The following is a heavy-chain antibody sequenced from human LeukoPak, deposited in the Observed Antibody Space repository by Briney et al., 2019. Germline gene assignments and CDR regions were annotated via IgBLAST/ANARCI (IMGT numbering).Heavy chain of an antibody. Sequence: GGSLRLSCAASGFTFSSYWMGWVRQAPGKGLEWVSSISSSSSYIYYADSVKGRFTISRDNAKNSLYLQMNSLRAEDTAVYYCARIFLNYDILTGTNNYGMDVWGKGTTVTVSS. D-gene: IGHD3-9*01. CDR2: ISSSSSYI. V-gene: IGHV3-21*01. J-gene: IGHJ6*04. CDR3: ARIFLNYDILTGTNNYGMDV. CDR1: GFTFSSYW.